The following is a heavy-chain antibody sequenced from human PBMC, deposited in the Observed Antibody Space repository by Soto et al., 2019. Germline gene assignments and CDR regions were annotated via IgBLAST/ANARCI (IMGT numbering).Heavy chain of an antibody. CDR2: IYYSGST. Sequence: ASETLSLTCTVSGGSISSGGYYWSWIRQHPGKGLEWIGYIYYSGSTYYNPSLKSRVTISVDTSKNQFSLKLSSVTAADTAVYYCARVPPFFSYMDVWGKGTTVTVSS. CDR3: ARVPPFFSYMDV. J-gene: IGHJ6*03. V-gene: IGHV4-31*03. D-gene: IGHD3-3*01. CDR1: GGSISSGGYY.